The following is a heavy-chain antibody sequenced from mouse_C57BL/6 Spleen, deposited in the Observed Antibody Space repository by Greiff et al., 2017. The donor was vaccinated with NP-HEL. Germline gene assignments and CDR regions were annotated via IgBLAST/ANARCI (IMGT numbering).Heavy chain of an antibody. CDR3: ARGSTAQSFAY. D-gene: IGHD3-2*02. CDR1: GYTFTSYW. J-gene: IGHJ3*01. CDR2: IDPSDSYT. V-gene: IGHV1-69*01. Sequence: QVQLQQPGAELVMPGASVKLSCKASGYTFTSYWMHWVKQRPGQGLEWIGEIDPSDSYTNYNQKFNGKSTLTVDKSSSTAYMQLSSLTSEDSAVYYCARGSTAQSFAYWGQGTLVTVSA.